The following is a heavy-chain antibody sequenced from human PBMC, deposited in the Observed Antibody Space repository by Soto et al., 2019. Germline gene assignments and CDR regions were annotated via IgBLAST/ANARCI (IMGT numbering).Heavy chain of an antibody. CDR1: GGSIGSSSDY. CDR3: ARHSYYYGSTYGCWLDP. Sequence: SETLSLTCTVSGGSIGSSSDYWGWIRQPPGKGLEWIGSIYYSGSTYYNPSLKSRVTISVDTSKNQFSLKLSSVTAADTAVYYCARHSYYYGSTYGCWLDPWGQGTLVTV. J-gene: IGHJ5*02. D-gene: IGHD3-10*01. V-gene: IGHV4-39*01. CDR2: IYYSGST.